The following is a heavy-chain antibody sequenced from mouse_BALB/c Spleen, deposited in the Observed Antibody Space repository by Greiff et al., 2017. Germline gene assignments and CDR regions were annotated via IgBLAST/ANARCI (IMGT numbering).Heavy chain of an antibody. CDR2: IWSGGST. CDR1: GFSLTSYG. Sequence: VHLVESGPGLVQPSQSLSITCTVSGFSLTSYGVHWVRQSPGKGLEWLGVIWSGGSTDYNAAFISRLSISKDNSKSQVFFKMNSLQADDTAIYYCVRNDAYSIYYYAMDYWGQGTSVTVSS. J-gene: IGHJ4*01. CDR3: VRNDAYSIYYYAMDY. D-gene: IGHD2-10*01. V-gene: IGHV2-2-2*01.